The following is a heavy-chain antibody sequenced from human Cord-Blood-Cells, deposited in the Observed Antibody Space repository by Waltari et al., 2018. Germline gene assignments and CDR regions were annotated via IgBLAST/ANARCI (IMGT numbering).Heavy chain of an antibody. V-gene: IGHV1-69*12. CDR1: VCTFSSYA. CDR3: ARGGFRGYSYGYFDY. J-gene: IGHJ4*02. Sequence: QVQLVQSGAEVKKPGSSVKVSCKPSVCTFSSYALICVRLAPGQGLEWMGGIIPIFGTANYEQKFQGRVTITADESTSTAYMELSSLRSEETAVYYCARGGFRGYSYGYFDYWGQGTLVTVSS. CDR2: IIPIFGTA. D-gene: IGHD5-18*01.